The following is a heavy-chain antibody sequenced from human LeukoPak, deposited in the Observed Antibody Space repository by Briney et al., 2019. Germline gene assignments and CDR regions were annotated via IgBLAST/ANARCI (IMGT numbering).Heavy chain of an antibody. V-gene: IGHV3-66*01. CDR2: IYSGGST. Sequence: TGGSLRLSCAASGFTFSSYAMSWVRQARGRGLEWVSVIYSGGSTYYADSVKGRFTISGDHSKNTLYLQMNSLRAEDTAVYYCTRVFYDSSGWYYIDYWGQGTLVTVSS. CDR3: TRVFYDSSGWYYIDY. D-gene: IGHD6-13*01. J-gene: IGHJ4*02. CDR1: GFTFSSYA.